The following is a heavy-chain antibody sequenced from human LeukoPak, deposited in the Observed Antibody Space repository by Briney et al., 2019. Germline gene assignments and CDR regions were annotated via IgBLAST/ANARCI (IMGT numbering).Heavy chain of an antibody. Sequence: ASVKVSWKVSGNTLTEVSMHWVRQAPGKGLQWIGGFDPANGGKIYAQQFQGRVTMTEDTSTDTAYMELNSLRSEDTAVYYCVAEGCSGGICYPYFDLWGRGTLVIVSS. CDR2: FDPANGGK. V-gene: IGHV1-24*01. D-gene: IGHD2-15*01. CDR1: GNTLTEVS. J-gene: IGHJ2*01. CDR3: VAEGCSGGICYPYFDL.